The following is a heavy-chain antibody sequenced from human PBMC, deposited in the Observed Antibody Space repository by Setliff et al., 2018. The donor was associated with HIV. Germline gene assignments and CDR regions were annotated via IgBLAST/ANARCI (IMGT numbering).Heavy chain of an antibody. CDR3: ARSTVGIRGVVRGHYYYYMDV. Sequence: SETLSLTCTVSGGSISSSSYYWGCIRQPPGKGLEWIGSIYYTGSTYYNPSLESRVTMSVDTSKNQFSLKLTSVTAVDTAAYYCARSTVGIRGVVRGHYYYYMDVWGKGTTVTVSS. CDR2: IYYTGST. D-gene: IGHD3-10*01. V-gene: IGHV4-39*07. J-gene: IGHJ6*03. CDR1: GGSISSSSYY.